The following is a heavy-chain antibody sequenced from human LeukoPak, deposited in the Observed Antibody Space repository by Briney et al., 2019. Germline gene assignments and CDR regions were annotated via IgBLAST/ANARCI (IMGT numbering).Heavy chain of an antibody. CDR3: ARRSHCTGGSCPSV. J-gene: IGHJ6*02. D-gene: IGHD2-15*01. V-gene: IGHV4-39*01. CDR1: GGSISNSHYY. Sequence: SETLSLTCSVSGGSISNSHYYLVWIRQPPGKGLEWIGSIYYDGNTYYNPSLKSRVTISVDTSKNQFSMKLSSVTAADTAIYYCARRSHCTGGSCPSVWGQGATVTVSS. CDR2: IYYDGNT.